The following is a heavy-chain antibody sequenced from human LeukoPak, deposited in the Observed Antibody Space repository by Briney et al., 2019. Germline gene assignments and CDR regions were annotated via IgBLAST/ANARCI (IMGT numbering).Heavy chain of an antibody. CDR1: VGCISSYY. J-gene: IGHJ5*02. CDR2: IYTSGST. CDR3: ARIPAGWTVGSTVP. D-gene: IGHD1-26*01. V-gene: IGHV4-4*07. Sequence: SEPLSLTCILSVGCISSYYWRWIRQPPGKGLQWVGRIYTSGSTNYNPSLKSRVTMSVDTSKNQFSLKLSSVTAADTAVYYCARIPAGWTVGSTVPWGSGSLVTVSS.